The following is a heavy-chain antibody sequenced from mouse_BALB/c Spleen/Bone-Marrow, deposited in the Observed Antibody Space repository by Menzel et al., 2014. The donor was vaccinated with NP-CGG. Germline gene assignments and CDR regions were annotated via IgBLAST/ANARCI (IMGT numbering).Heavy chain of an antibody. CDR2: IDPANGNT. V-gene: IGHV14-3*02. Sequence: EAQLQQSGAELVKPGASVKLSCTASGFNIKDTYMHWVKQRPEQGLEWIGRIDPANGNTKYDPKFQGKATIIADTSSNTAYLQLSSLTSEDTAVYYCARWEYYAMDYWGQGTSVTVSS. J-gene: IGHJ4*01. CDR1: GFNIKDTY. CDR3: ARWEYYAMDY. D-gene: IGHD4-1*01.